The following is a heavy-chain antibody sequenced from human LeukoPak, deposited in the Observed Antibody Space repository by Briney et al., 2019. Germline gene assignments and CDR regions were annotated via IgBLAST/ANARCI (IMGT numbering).Heavy chain of an antibody. D-gene: IGHD6-19*01. CDR1: GFTFSSYT. CDR3: ARDCFSSGCPDP. J-gene: IGHJ5*02. Sequence: PGASLRLSCAASGFTFSSYTMSWIRQAPGKGLEWVSYISSSGSTIYYADSVKGRFTISRDNAKNSLYLQMNSLRAEDTAVYYCARDCFSSGCPDPWGQGTLVTVSS. CDR2: ISSSGSTI. V-gene: IGHV3-11*01.